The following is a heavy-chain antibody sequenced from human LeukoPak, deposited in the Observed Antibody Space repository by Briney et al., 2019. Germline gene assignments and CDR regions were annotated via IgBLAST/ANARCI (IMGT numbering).Heavy chain of an antibody. Sequence: PSETLSLTCTVSGXSISSYYWSWIRQPPGKGQEWIGYIYYGGSTYYNPSLKSRVTISVDTSKNQFSLRLSSVTAADTAVYYCAISGGTSGNFDYWGQGTLVTVSS. CDR1: GXSISSYY. CDR3: AISGGTSGNFDY. CDR2: IYYGGST. D-gene: IGHD1-1*01. J-gene: IGHJ4*02. V-gene: IGHV4-30-4*01.